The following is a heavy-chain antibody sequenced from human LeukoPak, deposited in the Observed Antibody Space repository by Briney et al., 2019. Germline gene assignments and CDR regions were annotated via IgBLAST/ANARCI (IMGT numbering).Heavy chain of an antibody. V-gene: IGHV4-59*01. CDR1: GGSISSYY. D-gene: IGHD5-12*01. CDR2: IYYSGST. Sequence: SSETLSLTCTVSGGSISSYYWSWIRQPPGKGLEWIGYIYYSGSTNYNPSLKSRVTISVDTSKNQFSLKLSSVTAADTAVYYCARGGGYGMEGFDYWGQGTLVTVSP. CDR3: ARGGGYGMEGFDY. J-gene: IGHJ4*02.